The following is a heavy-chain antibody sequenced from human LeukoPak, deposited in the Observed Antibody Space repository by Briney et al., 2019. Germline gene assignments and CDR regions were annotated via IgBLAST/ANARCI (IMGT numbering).Heavy chain of an antibody. CDR1: GGSISSSSYY. CDR2: IYYSGST. J-gene: IGHJ4*02. Sequence: TSSETLSLTCTVSGGSISSSSYYWGWIRQPPGKGLEWIGSIYYSGSTYYNPSLKSRVTISVDTSKNQFSLKLSSVTAADTAVYYCARLWAFRGVRDWGQGTLVTVSS. D-gene: IGHD3-10*01. CDR3: ARLWAFRGVRD. V-gene: IGHV4-39*01.